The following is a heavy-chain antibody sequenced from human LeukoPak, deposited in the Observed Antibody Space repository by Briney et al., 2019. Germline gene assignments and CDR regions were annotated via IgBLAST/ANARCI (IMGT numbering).Heavy chain of an antibody. V-gene: IGHV4-4*09. CDR1: GGSISSYY. CDR2: VYTSGST. Sequence: SETLSLTCTVSGGSISSYYWNWIRQPPGKGLEWIGYVYTSGSTTYNPSLKSRVTISVDTSKNQFSLKLSSVTAADTAVYYCARQPHDFWSGYYSTWFFDLWGRGTLVIVSS. J-gene: IGHJ2*01. CDR3: ARQPHDFWSGYYSTWFFDL. D-gene: IGHD3-3*01.